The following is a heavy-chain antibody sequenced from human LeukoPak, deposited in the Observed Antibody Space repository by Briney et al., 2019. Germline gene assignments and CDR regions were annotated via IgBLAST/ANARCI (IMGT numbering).Heavy chain of an antibody. Sequence: GGSLRLSCVASGFTFGKYWMSWVRQAPGKGLEWVANIKLDGSEKNYVDSVKGRFTISRDNTKNSLYLQMNSLRVEDTAVFYCARDQYDTWSRRGNFDSWGQGTLVIVSA. D-gene: IGHD3-3*01. J-gene: IGHJ4*02. CDR2: IKLDGSEK. CDR3: ARDQYDTWSRRGNFDS. V-gene: IGHV3-7*03. CDR1: GFTFGKYW.